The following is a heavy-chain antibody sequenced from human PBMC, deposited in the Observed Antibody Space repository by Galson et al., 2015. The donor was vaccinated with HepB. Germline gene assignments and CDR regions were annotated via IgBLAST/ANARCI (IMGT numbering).Heavy chain of an antibody. V-gene: IGHV7-4-1*02. J-gene: IGHJ6*02. D-gene: IGHD3-22*01. CDR3: ARFNPPYYYDSSGYYFSYYYYGMDV. CDR1: GYTFTSYA. Sequence: SVKVSCKASGYTFTSYAMNWVRQAPGQGLEWMGWINTNTGNPTYAQGFTGRFVFSLDTSVSTAYLQISSLKAEDTAVYYCARFNPPYYYDSSGYYFSYYYYGMDVWGQGTTVTVSS. CDR2: INTNTGNP.